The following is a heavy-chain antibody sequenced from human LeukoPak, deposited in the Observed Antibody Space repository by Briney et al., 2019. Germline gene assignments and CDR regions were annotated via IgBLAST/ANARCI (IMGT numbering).Heavy chain of an antibody. D-gene: IGHD6-13*01. CDR3: AKKARIAAAGRNDY. CDR1: GFTFSSYT. J-gene: IGHJ4*02. V-gene: IGHV3-23*01. Sequence: AGGSLRLSCAASGFTFSSYTMSWVRQAPGKGLEWVSAISGSGGSTYYADSVKGRFTISRDNSKNTLYLQMNSLRAEDTAVYYCAKKARIAAAGRNDYWGQGTLVTVSS. CDR2: ISGSGGST.